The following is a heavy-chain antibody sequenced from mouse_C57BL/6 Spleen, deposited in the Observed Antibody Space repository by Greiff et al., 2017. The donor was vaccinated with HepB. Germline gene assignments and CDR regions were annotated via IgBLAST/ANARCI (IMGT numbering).Heavy chain of an antibody. CDR3: ARGEDYYGSTYYFDY. CDR2: ISYDGSN. J-gene: IGHJ2*01. Sequence: EVKLMESGPGLVKPSQSLSLTCSVTGYSITSGYYWNWIRQFPGNKLEWMGYISYDGSNNYNPSLKNRISITRDTAKNQFFMKLNSVTTEDTATYYCARGEDYYGSTYYFDYWGQGTTLTVSS. V-gene: IGHV3-6*01. CDR1: GYSITSGYY. D-gene: IGHD1-1*01.